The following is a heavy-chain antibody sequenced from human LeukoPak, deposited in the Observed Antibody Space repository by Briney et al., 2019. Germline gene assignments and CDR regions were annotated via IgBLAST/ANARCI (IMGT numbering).Heavy chain of an antibody. CDR2: IKSKTDGGTT. D-gene: IGHD2-15*01. J-gene: IGHJ4*02. CDR1: GFTFSNAW. V-gene: IGHV3-15*01. CDR3: TTIGYCSGGSCYSRKYFDY. Sequence: GGSLRLSCAASGFTFSNAWMSWVRQAPGKGREWVGRIKSKTDGGTTDYAAPVKGRFTISRDDSKNTLYLQMNSLKTEDTAVYYCTTIGYCSGGSCYSRKYFDYWGQGTLVTVSS.